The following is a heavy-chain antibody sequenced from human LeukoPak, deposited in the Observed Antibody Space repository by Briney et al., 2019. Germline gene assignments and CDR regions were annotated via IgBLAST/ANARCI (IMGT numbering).Heavy chain of an antibody. V-gene: IGHV4-59*01. CDR1: GGSISSYY. CDR2: IYYSGST. CDR3: ARGGYYGSGNDFRFDP. J-gene: IGHJ5*02. Sequence: SETLSLTCTVSGGSISSYYWSWSRQPPGKVLEWIGYIYYSGSTNYKPSLKSRVTISVDTSKNQFSLKLSSVTAADTAVYYCARGGYYGSGNDFRFDPWGQGTLVTVSS. D-gene: IGHD3-10*01.